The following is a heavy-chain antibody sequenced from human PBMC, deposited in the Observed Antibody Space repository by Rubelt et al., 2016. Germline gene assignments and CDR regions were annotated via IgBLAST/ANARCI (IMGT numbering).Heavy chain of an antibody. Sequence: EVQLVESGGGLVQPGGSLRLSCAASGFTFSSYWMSWVRQAPGKGLEWVANIKQDGSETYSVDSVKGRFTISRDTAKNSRFLQMNSLRAEDTAVYYCARGKCSSTSCYRIDAFDIWGQGTMVTVSS. CDR2: IKQDGSET. J-gene: IGHJ3*02. CDR1: GFTFSSYW. V-gene: IGHV3-7*01. CDR3: ARGKCSSTSCYRIDAFDI. D-gene: IGHD2-2*02.